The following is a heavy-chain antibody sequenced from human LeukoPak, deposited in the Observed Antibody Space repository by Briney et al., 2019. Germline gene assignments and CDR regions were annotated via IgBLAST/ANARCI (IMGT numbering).Heavy chain of an antibody. Sequence: ASVKVSCQASGYTFTNYDINWVRQAAGQGLEWMGWMNPNSGDTGYVEKFQGRVTMTRDTSMNTAYMELSSLRSEDTAVYYCTRSGFGGGVHFDYWGQGTPVTVSS. J-gene: IGHJ4*02. CDR2: MNPNSGDT. D-gene: IGHD3-16*01. V-gene: IGHV1-8*02. CDR1: GYTFTNYD. CDR3: TRSGFGGGVHFDY.